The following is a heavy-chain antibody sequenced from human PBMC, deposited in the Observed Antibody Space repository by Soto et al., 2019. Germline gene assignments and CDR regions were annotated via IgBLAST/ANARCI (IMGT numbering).Heavy chain of an antibody. J-gene: IGHJ6*02. CDR2: ISYDGSNK. D-gene: IGHD3-16*01. V-gene: IGHV3-30*18. CDR3: AKVGSGAGDAEYYYYYGMDV. Sequence: GGSLRLSCAASGFTFSSYGMHWVRQAPGKGLEWVAVISYDGSNKYYADSVKGRFTISRDNSKNTLYLQMNSLRAEDTAVYYCAKVGSGAGDAEYYYYYGMDVWGQGTTVTVSS. CDR1: GFTFSSYG.